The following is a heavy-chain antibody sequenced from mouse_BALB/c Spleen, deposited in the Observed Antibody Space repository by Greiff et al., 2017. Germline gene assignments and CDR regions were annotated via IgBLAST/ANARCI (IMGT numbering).Heavy chain of an antibody. Sequence: VQLQQSGTVLARPGASVKMSCKASGYTFTSYWMHWVKQRPGQGLEWIGAIYPGNSDTSYNQKFKGKAKLTAVTSTSTAYMELSSLTNEDSAVYYCTKITTVVGGYWGQGTTLTVSS. CDR3: TKITTVVGGY. D-gene: IGHD1-1*01. V-gene: IGHV1-5*01. CDR2: IYPGNSDT. J-gene: IGHJ2*01. CDR1: GYTFTSYW.